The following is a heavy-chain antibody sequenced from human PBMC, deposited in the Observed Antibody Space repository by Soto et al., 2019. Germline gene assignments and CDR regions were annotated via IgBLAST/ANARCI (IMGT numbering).Heavy chain of an antibody. V-gene: IGHV3-23*01. CDR3: AKDTAPVATPWVDP. J-gene: IGHJ5*02. CDR2: LSGSGGST. CDR1: GFTFSNYA. Sequence: EVPLLESGGGLVQPGGSLRLSCAASGFTFSNYAMSWVRQAPGKGLEWVSTLSGSGGSTYYADPVKGRFTISRDNSKNTLNLQMNSPRAEDTAVYYCAKDTAPVATPWVDPWGQGTLVTVPS. D-gene: IGHD2-15*01.